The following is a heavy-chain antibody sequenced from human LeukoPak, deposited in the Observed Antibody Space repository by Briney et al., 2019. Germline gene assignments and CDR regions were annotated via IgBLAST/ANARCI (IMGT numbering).Heavy chain of an antibody. V-gene: IGHV3-33*01. CDR1: GFTFSGSG. Sequence: GRSLRLSCAASGFTFSGSGMHWVRQAPGKGLEWVAVIWYDGSDKYYADSVKGRFTISRDNSKNTLYLQMNSLRVDDTAMYYCARDRAAAGDWYFDLWGRGTLVTVSS. J-gene: IGHJ2*01. D-gene: IGHD6-13*01. CDR2: IWYDGSDK. CDR3: ARDRAAAGDWYFDL.